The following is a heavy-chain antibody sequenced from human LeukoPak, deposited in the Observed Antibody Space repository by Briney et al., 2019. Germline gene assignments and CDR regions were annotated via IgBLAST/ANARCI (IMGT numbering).Heavy chain of an antibody. V-gene: IGHV3-48*01. CDR2: INGGGSPI. CDR3: VRDNPRCCGVIPANIDDY. Sequence: GGSLRLSCAASGFTFSRDSMNWVRQAPGKGLEWVSYINGGGSPIFYADSVRGRFTISRDNAKNSLHLQMNSLRAEDTAVYYCVRDNPRCCGVIPANIDDYWGQGTLVTVSS. J-gene: IGHJ4*02. CDR1: GFTFSRDS. D-gene: IGHD2-21*01.